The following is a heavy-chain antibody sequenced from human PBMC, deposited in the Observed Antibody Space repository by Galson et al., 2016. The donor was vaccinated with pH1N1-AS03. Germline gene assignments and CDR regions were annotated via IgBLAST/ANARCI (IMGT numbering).Heavy chain of an antibody. V-gene: IGHV3-64D*06. CDR2: VYPNGVSP. Sequence: SLRLSCAGSGFTFNKYVMHWVRQAPGKGLEYVSGVYPNGVSPHYADSVKDRFTISRDNSKNTLSLQMSSLTTEDTAVYYCVKDLTSWGAFDFWGQGTMVTVS. D-gene: IGHD7-27*01. CDR1: GFTFNKYV. CDR3: VKDLTSWGAFDF. J-gene: IGHJ3*01.